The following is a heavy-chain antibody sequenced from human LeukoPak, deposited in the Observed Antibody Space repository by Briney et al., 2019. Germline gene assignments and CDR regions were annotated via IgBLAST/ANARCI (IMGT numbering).Heavy chain of an antibody. CDR3: ARGLYGMDV. CDR2: IYSGGYT. V-gene: IGHV3-66*01. D-gene: IGHD2-21*01. CDR1: GFTFSSFA. Sequence: GGSLRLSCSASGFTFSSFAMHWVRQAPGKGLEWVSVIYSGGYTDYADSVKGRFTISRDNSKNTVYLQMNSLRAEDTAVYYCARGLYGMDVWGQGTTVTVSS. J-gene: IGHJ6*02.